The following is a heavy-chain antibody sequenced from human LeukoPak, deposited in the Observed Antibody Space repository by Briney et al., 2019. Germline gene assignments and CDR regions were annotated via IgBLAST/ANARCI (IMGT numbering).Heavy chain of an antibody. D-gene: IGHD1-26*01. CDR3: ARESGYLYGMDV. V-gene: IGHV4-59*01. J-gene: IGHJ6*02. CDR1: GGSISSYY. CDR2: IYYSGST. Sequence: SETLSLTCTVSGGSISSYYWSWIRQPPGTGLEWIGYIYYSGSTNYNTSLKSRVTISVDTSKNQCSLKLSSVTAADTAVYYCARESGYLYGMDVWGQGTTVTVSS.